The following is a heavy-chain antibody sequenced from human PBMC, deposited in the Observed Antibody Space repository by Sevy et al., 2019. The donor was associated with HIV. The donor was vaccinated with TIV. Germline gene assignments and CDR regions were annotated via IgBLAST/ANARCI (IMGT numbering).Heavy chain of an antibody. CDR2: ISSSSNYI. CDR3: AREDYYVSGSYFFDS. D-gene: IGHD3-22*01. J-gene: IGHJ4*02. V-gene: IGHV3-21*01. Sequence: GGSLRLSCAASAFTLSRYSMNWVRQAPGKGLEWVSSISSSSNYIYYADSVKGRFPISRDNAKNSLYLQMTSLRAEDTAVYYCAREDYYVSGSYFFDSWGQGTLVTVSS. CDR1: AFTLSRYS.